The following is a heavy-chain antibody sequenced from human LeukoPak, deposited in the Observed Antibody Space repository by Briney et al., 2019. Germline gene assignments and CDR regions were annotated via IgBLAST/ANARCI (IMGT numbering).Heavy chain of an antibody. CDR1: GGSISSYY. D-gene: IGHD4-23*01. CDR3: ARAGAVVNIDY. V-gene: IGHV4-59*01. Sequence: SETLSLTCTVSGGSISSYYWSWIRQPPGKGLEWIGYIYYSGSTNYNPSLKSRVTISVDTSKNQFSLKLSSVTAADTAVYYCARAGAVVNIDYWGQGTLVTVSS. J-gene: IGHJ4*02. CDR2: IYYSGST.